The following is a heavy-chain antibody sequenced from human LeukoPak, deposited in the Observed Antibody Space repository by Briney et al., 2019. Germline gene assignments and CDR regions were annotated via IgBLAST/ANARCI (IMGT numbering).Heavy chain of an antibody. CDR3: ARYPLSYSNNWHYYFDY. D-gene: IGHD1-1*01. CDR1: GYTFTSYG. V-gene: IGHV1-18*01. Sequence: ASVKVSCKASGYTFTSYGISWVRQAPGQGLEWMGWISGSNGNTNYAQKLQGRVTMAADTSTSTAYMELRSLRSDDTAGYYCARYPLSYSNNWHYYFDYWGQGTLLTVSS. J-gene: IGHJ4*02. CDR2: ISGSNGNT.